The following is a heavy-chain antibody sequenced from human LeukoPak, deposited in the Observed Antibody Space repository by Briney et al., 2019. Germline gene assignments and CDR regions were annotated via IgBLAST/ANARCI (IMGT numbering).Heavy chain of an antibody. CDR3: AKDKKDIVVVVSATPDYYFDY. Sequence: GGSLRLSCAASGFTFSSYAMSWVRQAPGKGLEWVSAISGSGGSTYYADSVKGRFTISRDNSKNTLYLQMNSLRAEDTAVYYCAKDKKDIVVVVSATPDYYFDYWGQGTLVTVSS. D-gene: IGHD2-15*01. CDR2: ISGSGGST. J-gene: IGHJ4*02. V-gene: IGHV3-23*01. CDR1: GFTFSSYA.